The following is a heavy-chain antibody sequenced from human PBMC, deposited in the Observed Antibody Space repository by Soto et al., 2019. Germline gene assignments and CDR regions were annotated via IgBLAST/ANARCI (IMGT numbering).Heavy chain of an antibody. J-gene: IGHJ5*02. Sequence: EVRLVESGGGLIPPGGSLRLSCVGSGLSVSSNYMSWVRQAPGKGLEWVTVVSDVERANYADSVKGRFTVSRDISKRTVFLQMTSLRAEDPAVYYCARLPSAAFAWAAESWGQGTLVIVSS. CDR1: GLSVSSNY. CDR2: VSDVERA. V-gene: IGHV3-53*01. CDR3: ARLPSAAFAWAAES. D-gene: IGHD2-15*01.